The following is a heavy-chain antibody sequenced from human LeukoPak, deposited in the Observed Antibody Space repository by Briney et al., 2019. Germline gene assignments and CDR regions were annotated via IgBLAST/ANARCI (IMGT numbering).Heavy chain of an antibody. J-gene: IGHJ6*02. V-gene: IGHV4-59*01. CDR1: GGSISSYY. CDR3: ARVPRGYCTNGVCLNYYYGMDV. Sequence: SETLSLTCTVSGGSISSYYWSWIRQPPGKGLEWIGYIYYSGSTNYNPSLQSRVTISVDTSKNQFSLKLSSVTAADTGVYYCARVPRGYCTNGVCLNYYYGMDVWGQGTTVTVSS. D-gene: IGHD2-8*01. CDR2: IYYSGST.